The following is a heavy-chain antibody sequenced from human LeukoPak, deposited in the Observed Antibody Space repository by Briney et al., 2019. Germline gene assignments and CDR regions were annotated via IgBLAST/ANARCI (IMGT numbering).Heavy chain of an antibody. Sequence: GESLKISCKGSGYSFTSYWIGWVRQMPGKGLEWMGIIYPGDSDTRYSPSFQGQVTISADKSISTAYLQWSSLKASDTAMYYCARQIGVVRGDHYYYYYMDVWGKGTTVTISS. V-gene: IGHV5-51*01. CDR3: ARQIGVVRGDHYYYYYMDV. J-gene: IGHJ6*03. CDR2: IYPGDSDT. CDR1: GYSFTSYW. D-gene: IGHD3-10*01.